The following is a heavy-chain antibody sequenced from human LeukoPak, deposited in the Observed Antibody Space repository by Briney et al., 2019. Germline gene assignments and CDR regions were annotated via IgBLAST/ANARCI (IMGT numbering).Heavy chain of an antibody. CDR2: IKPDGSAE. CDR3: ARANNSSWHN. D-gene: IGHD6-13*01. V-gene: IGHV3-7*01. Sequence: GGSLRRSCATSGFTFSSNWMSWVRHAPGRGLDWVANIKPDGSAEYYAASVKGRFTVSRDNAKNSLYLQMNSLRVEDTAVYYCARANNSSWHNWGQGTLVTVSS. CDR1: GFTFSSNW. J-gene: IGHJ4*02.